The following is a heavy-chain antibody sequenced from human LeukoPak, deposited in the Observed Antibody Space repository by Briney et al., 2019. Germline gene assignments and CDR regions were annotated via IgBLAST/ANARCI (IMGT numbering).Heavy chain of an antibody. CDR1: GYTFSGYY. J-gene: IGHJ4*02. CDR3: ARVGSSGWYVHPTLDY. D-gene: IGHD6-19*01. CDR2: INPSNGDT. Sequence: ASVKVSCKASGYTFSGYYIHWVRQAPGQGREWMAWINPSNGDTNYEQKFQGRVTMTRDTSISTAYMELTRLISDDTAVYYCARVGSSGWYVHPTLDYGGQGTLVTVSS. V-gene: IGHV1-2*02.